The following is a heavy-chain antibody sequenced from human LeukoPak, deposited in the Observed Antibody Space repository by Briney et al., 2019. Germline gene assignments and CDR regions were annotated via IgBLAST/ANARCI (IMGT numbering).Heavy chain of an antibody. D-gene: IGHD3-3*01. J-gene: IGHJ4*02. V-gene: IGHV3-30-3*01. CDR3: ARDGGYDFWSGYYQDY. CDR2: ISYDANIGSNK. Sequence: PGGSLRLSCATSGFTFSRYAMHWVRQAPGKGLEWVALISYDANIGSNKYYADSVKGRFTISRDNSKNTLYLQMNSLRAEDTAVYYRARDGGYDFWSGYYQDYWGQGTLVTVSS. CDR1: GFTFSRYA.